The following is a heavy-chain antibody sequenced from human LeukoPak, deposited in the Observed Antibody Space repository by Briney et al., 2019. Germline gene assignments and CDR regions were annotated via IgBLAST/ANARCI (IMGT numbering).Heavy chain of an antibody. Sequence: ASVKVSCKASGCTFTGYYMHWVRQAPGQGLEWMGWINPNSGGTYYAQKFQGRVTMTRDTSISTAYMELSRLRSDDTAVYYCARDRSPPRYCSSTSCYNWFDPWGQGTLVTVSS. CDR3: ARDRSPPRYCSSTSCYNWFDP. CDR2: INPNSGGT. D-gene: IGHD2-2*01. J-gene: IGHJ5*02. V-gene: IGHV1-2*02. CDR1: GCTFTGYY.